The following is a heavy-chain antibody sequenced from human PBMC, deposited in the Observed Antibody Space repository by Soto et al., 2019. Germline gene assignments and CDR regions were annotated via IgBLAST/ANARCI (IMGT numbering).Heavy chain of an antibody. Sequence: TLSLTCTVSGGSISSGGYYWSCIRQHPGKVLEWIGYIYYSGSTYYNPSLKSLVTISVDTSKNQFSLKLSSVTAADTAVYYCARISGGKYVRYFYMDVWGKGTTVTVSS. V-gene: IGHV4-31*01. J-gene: IGHJ6*03. CDR1: GGSISSGGYY. CDR2: IYYSGST. CDR3: ARISGGKYVRYFYMDV. D-gene: IGHD3-16*01.